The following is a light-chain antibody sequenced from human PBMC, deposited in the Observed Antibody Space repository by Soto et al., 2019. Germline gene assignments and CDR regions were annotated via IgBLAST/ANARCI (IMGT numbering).Light chain of an antibody. CDR1: QSVGSSY. CDR2: GAV. V-gene: IGKV3-20*01. J-gene: IGKJ5*01. CDR3: QQYGSSPIT. Sequence: EIVMTQSPGTLSRSPGERATLSCRASQSVGSSYLGWYQQMPGQAPRLLIYGAVTRAPGIPERFSGSGSGTDFNLTISRLEPEDYAVYYCQQYGSSPITFGQGTRLEIK.